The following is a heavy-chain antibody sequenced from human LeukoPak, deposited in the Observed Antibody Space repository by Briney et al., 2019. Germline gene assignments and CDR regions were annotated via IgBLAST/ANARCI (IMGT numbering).Heavy chain of an antibody. D-gene: IGHD4-17*01. CDR2: IEIKTDGGTA. V-gene: IGHV3-15*04. J-gene: IGHJ4*02. CDR3: TTGQGSGDYESFDY. CDR1: GFTFSKTW. Sequence: GGSLRLSCAASGFTFSKTWMSWVRQAPGKGLEWVGRIEIKTDGGTADYAAPVKGRFTISRDDSKNTLHLQMSSLRTEDTAVYFCTTGQGSGDYESFDYWGQGTLVTVSS.